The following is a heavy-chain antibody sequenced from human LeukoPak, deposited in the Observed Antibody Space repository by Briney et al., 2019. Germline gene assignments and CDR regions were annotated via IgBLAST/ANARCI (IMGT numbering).Heavy chain of an antibody. CDR1: GYTFTIYA. CDR3: ARADYYGSGSYYNGPYYYGMDV. CDR2: INAGNGNT. D-gene: IGHD3-10*01. V-gene: IGHV1-3*01. Sequence: RASVKVSCKASGYTFTIYAMHWVRQAPGQRLEWMGWINAGNGNTKYSQKFQGRVTITRDTSASTAYMELSSLRSEDTAVYYCARADYYGSGSYYNGPYYYGMDVWGKGTTVTVSS. J-gene: IGHJ6*04.